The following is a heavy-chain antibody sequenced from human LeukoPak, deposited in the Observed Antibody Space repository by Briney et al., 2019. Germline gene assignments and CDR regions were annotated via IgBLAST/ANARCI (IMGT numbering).Heavy chain of an antibody. Sequence: SETLSLTCTVSGYSISSGYYWGWIRQPPGKGLEWIESIYHSGSTYYNPSLKSRVTISVDTSKNQFSLKLSSVTAADTAVYYCASAHISGSYWEDAFDIWGQGTMVTVSS. CDR2: IYHSGST. CDR1: GYSISSGYY. CDR3: ASAHISGSYWEDAFDI. D-gene: IGHD1-26*01. J-gene: IGHJ3*02. V-gene: IGHV4-38-2*02.